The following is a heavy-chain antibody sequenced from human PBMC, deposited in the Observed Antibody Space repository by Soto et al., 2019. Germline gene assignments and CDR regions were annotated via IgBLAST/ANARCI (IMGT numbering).Heavy chain of an antibody. D-gene: IGHD4-17*01. CDR1: RFAFSSYA. V-gene: IGHV3-30*18. Sequence: QEQLVESGGGVVQPGKSLRLSCAASRFAFSSYAMPWVRQAPGKGLEWLAVISYDGGYENYADSVKGRFTVSRDNSKNTLWLQINSMRHEDTVLYYWAKGNPVTPWRYLDLWGQGTLVTVSS. CDR2: ISYDGGYE. J-gene: IGHJ2*01. CDR3: AKGNPVTPWRYLDL.